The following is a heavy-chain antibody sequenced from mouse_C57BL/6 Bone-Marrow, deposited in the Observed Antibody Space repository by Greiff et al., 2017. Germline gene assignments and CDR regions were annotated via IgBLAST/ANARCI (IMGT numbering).Heavy chain of an antibody. CDR3: AIRGSSYFDY. CDR1: GYTFTSYW. V-gene: IGHV1-74*01. J-gene: IGHJ2*01. Sequence: VQLQQPGAELVQPGASVKVSCKASGYTFTSYWMHWVKQRPGQGLEWIGRIHPSASDTNYNQKFKGKATLTVDKSSSTSYMQRSSLKSEDSAVYYCAIRGSSYFDYWGQGTTLTVSS. CDR2: IHPSASDT. D-gene: IGHD1-1*01.